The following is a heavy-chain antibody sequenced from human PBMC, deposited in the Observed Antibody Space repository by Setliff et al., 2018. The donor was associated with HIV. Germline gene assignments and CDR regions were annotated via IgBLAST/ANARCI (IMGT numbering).Heavy chain of an antibody. CDR3: ARSPRIGVAGEFEY. CDR1: GGSISSYY. V-gene: IGHV4-4*09. Sequence: SETLSLTCTVSGGSISSYYWSWIRQPPGKGLEWIGYIYTSGSVNYNPSLNSRVTISVDTSKNQFSLKVNSVTAADTAVYYCARSPRIGVAGEFEYWGQGTLVTV. D-gene: IGHD6-19*01. CDR2: IYTSGSV. J-gene: IGHJ4*02.